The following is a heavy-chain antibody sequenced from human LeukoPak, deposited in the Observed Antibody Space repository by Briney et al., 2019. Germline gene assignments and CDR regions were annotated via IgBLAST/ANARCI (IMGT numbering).Heavy chain of an antibody. CDR3: AREIVGYDAFDI. V-gene: IGHV3-23*01. CDR2: IYENGGTT. D-gene: IGHD1-1*01. CDR1: GFTLRSHA. J-gene: IGHJ3*02. Sequence: PGGSLRLSCGGSGFTLRSHAMSGVGQAPEKGLEFVSGIYENGGTTYYADSVKGRFSISRDNAKNSLYLQMNNLRVDDTALYYCAREIVGYDAFDIWGQGTMVTVSS.